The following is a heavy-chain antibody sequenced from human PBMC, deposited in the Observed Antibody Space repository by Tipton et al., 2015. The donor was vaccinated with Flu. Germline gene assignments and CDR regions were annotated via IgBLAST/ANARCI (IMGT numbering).Heavy chain of an antibody. Sequence: PLRLSCAASGFTVSSSYMSWVRQAPGKGLEWVSIIYSSGTTNYADSVKGRFTISRDISKNTLYLQMSSLRTDDTAVYHCARRGEGGRAFDIWGRGTMVTVSS. CDR1: GFTVSSSY. D-gene: IGHD3-16*01. V-gene: IGHV3-66*02. CDR2: IYSSGTT. J-gene: IGHJ3*02. CDR3: ARRGEGGRAFDI.